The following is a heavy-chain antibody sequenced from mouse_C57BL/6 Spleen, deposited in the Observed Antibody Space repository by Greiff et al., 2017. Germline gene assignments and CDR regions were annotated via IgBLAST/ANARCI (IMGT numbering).Heavy chain of an antibody. D-gene: IGHD2-5*01. CDR3: ARSGSNYVGGSYAMDY. V-gene: IGHV1-80*01. Sequence: QVQLQQSGAELVKPGASVKISCKASGYAFSSYWMNWVKQRPGKGLEWIGQIYPGDGDTNYNGKFKGKATLTADKSSSTAYMQLSSLTSEDSAVYFCARSGSNYVGGSYAMDYWGQGTSVTVSS. J-gene: IGHJ4*01. CDR2: IYPGDGDT. CDR1: GYAFSSYW.